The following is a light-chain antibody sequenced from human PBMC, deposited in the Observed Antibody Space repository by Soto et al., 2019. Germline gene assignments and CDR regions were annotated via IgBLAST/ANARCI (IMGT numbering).Light chain of an antibody. CDR2: GAS. J-gene: IGKJ1*01. Sequence: EIVLTQSPATLSVSPWERATLSCRASQSVSSNLAWYQQKPGQAPRLLIYGASTRATGIPARFSGSGSGTDFTLTISRLQSEDFAVYYCQQYNNWPRTFGQGTKVDIK. CDR3: QQYNNWPRT. CDR1: QSVSSN. V-gene: IGKV3-15*01.